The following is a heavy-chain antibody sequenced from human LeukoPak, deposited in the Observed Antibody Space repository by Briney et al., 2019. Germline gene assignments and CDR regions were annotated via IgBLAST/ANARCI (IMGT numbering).Heavy chain of an antibody. V-gene: IGHV4-4*07. J-gene: IGHJ4*02. Sequence: NPSETLSLTCTVSGGSISSYYWSWIRQPAGKGLEWIGRIYTSGSTNYNPSLKSRVTMSVDTPKNQFSLKLSSVTAADTAVYYCARVSGSSWYVPSYFDYWGQGTPVTVSS. CDR2: IYTSGST. CDR1: GGSISSYY. CDR3: ARVSGSSWYVPSYFDY. D-gene: IGHD6-13*01.